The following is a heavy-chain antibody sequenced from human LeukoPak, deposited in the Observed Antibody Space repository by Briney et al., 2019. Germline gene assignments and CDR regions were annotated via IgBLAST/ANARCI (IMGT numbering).Heavy chain of an antibody. V-gene: IGHV3-23*01. J-gene: IGHJ4*02. Sequence: GGSLRLSCAASGFTFSGYAMSWVRQAPGKGLEWVSAISGSGGSTYYADSVKGRFTISRDNSKNTLYLQMNSLRAEDTAVYYCAKMYSSSPLVDYWGQGTLVTVSS. CDR3: AKMYSSSPLVDY. CDR2: ISGSGGST. CDR1: GFTFSGYA. D-gene: IGHD6-6*01.